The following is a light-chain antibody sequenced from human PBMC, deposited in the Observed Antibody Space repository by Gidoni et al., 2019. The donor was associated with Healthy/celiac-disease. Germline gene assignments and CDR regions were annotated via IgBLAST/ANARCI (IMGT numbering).Light chain of an antibody. CDR1: QSISSW. Sequence: DIQMTQSPSTLSASVGDRVTITCRASQSISSWLAGYQQKPGKAPKLLIYKASSLESGVPSRFSGSGSGTEFTLTISSLQPDDFATYYCQQYNSYPALTFGGGTKVEIK. V-gene: IGKV1-5*03. CDR2: KAS. CDR3: QQYNSYPALT. J-gene: IGKJ4*01.